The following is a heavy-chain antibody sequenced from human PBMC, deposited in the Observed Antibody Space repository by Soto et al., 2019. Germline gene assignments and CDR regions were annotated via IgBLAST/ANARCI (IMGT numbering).Heavy chain of an antibody. CDR1: GGTFSSYA. CDR3: ARGRGGGYSGYAPWFDP. CDR2: IIPIFGTA. Sequence: PRPQVKVSCKASGGTFSSYAISWVRQAPGQGLEWMGGIIPIFGTANYAQKFQGRVTITADKSTSTAYMELSSLRSEDTAVYYCARGRGGGYSGYAPWFDPWGQGTLVTVSS. J-gene: IGHJ5*02. D-gene: IGHD5-12*01. V-gene: IGHV1-69*06.